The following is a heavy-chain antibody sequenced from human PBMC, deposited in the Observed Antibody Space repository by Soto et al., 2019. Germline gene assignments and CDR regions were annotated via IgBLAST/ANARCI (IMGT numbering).Heavy chain of an antibody. J-gene: IGHJ6*02. CDR1: GFTFSSYG. CDR3: AKDQDDYYGMDV. V-gene: IGHV3-30*18. Sequence: QVQLVESGGGVVQPGRSLRLSCAASGFTFSSYGMHWVRQAPGKGLEWVAVISYDGSNKYYADSVKGRFTISRDNSKNTLYLQMNSLGAEDTAVYYCAKDQDDYYGMDVWGQGTTVTVSS. CDR2: ISYDGSNK.